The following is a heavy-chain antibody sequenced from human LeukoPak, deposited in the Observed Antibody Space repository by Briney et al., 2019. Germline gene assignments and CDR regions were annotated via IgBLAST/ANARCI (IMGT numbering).Heavy chain of an antibody. CDR2: IVGSGTST. CDR1: GFTFSSYA. D-gene: IGHD5-18*01. J-gene: IGHJ4*02. CDR3: AKHRGSGYGSLDY. Sequence: GGSLRLSCAASGFTFSSYAMSWVRQAPGKGLEWVSGIVGSGTSTYYADSVKGRFTVSRDNSKNTLYLQMKSLRVEDTAIYYCAKHRGSGYGSLDYWGQGILVTVSS. V-gene: IGHV3-23*01.